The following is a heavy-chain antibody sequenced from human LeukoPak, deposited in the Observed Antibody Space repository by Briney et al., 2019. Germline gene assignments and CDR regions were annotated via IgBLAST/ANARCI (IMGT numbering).Heavy chain of an antibody. CDR1: GGSISSYY. J-gene: IGHJ4*02. CDR2: IYYSGST. V-gene: IGHV4-59*01. D-gene: IGHD3-3*01. Sequence: SETLSLTCTVSGGSISSYYWSWIRQPPGKGLEWIGYIYYSGSTNYNPSLKSRVTISVDTSKNQFSLKLSSVTAADTAVYYCARAGKYYDFWSGFPPGLDYWGRGTLVTVSS. CDR3: ARAGKYYDFWSGFPPGLDY.